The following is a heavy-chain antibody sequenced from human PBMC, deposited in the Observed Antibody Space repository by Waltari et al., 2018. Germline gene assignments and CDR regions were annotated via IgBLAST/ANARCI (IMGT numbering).Heavy chain of an antibody. CDR2: INPNSG. CDR1: GYTFTGYY. J-gene: IGHJ4*02. V-gene: IGHV1-2*02. CDR3: AREYAGNQPYFDY. D-gene: IGHD6-13*01. Sequence: QVHLVQSGAEVKKPGASVKVSCKASGYTFTGYYIHWVRQAPGQGLEWMGGINPNSGDTSISTAYMELNRLRSDDTAMYYCAREYAGNQPYFDYWGQGTLVTVSS.